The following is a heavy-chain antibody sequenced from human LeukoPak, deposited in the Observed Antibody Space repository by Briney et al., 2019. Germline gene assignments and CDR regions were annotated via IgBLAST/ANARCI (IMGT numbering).Heavy chain of an antibody. D-gene: IGHD3-16*01. CDR3: GRENYDYVWGREAYTVDWFDP. CDR1: GFAFTNYW. CDR2: ISSDGTNI. J-gene: IGHJ5*02. V-gene: IGHV3-74*01. Sequence: PGKSLRLSCAASGFAFTNYWMHWVRQAPGKGLVWVSRISSDGTNIIYADSVKGRFTISRDNAKNTLYLQMNSLRVDDTAVYYCGRENYDYVWGREAYTVDWFDPWGQGTLVTVSS.